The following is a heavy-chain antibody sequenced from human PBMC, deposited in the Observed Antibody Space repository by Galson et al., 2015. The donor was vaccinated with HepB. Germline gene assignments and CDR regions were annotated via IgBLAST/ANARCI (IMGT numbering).Heavy chain of an antibody. CDR1: GGTFSSYA. Sequence: SVKVSCKASGGTFSSYAISWVRQAPGQGLEWMGRIIPILGIANYAQKFQGRVTITADKSTSTAYMELSSLRSEDTAVYYCARESPNHCSSTSCYRDAFDIWGQGTMVTVSS. CDR3: ARESPNHCSSTSCYRDAFDI. CDR2: IIPILGIA. J-gene: IGHJ3*02. V-gene: IGHV1-69*04. D-gene: IGHD2-2*01.